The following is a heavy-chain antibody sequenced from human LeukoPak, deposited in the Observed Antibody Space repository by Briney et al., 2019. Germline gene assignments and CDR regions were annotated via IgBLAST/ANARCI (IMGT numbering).Heavy chain of an antibody. CDR3: ARVDTAMDNGGVDY. Sequence: SETLSLTCTVSGGSISSSSYYWGWIRQPPGKGLEWIGSIYYSGSTYYNPSLKSRVTISVDTSKNQFSLKLSSVTAADTAVYYCARVDTAMDNGGVDYWGQGTLVTVSS. V-gene: IGHV4-39*07. J-gene: IGHJ4*02. CDR1: GGSISSSSYY. D-gene: IGHD5-18*01. CDR2: IYYSGST.